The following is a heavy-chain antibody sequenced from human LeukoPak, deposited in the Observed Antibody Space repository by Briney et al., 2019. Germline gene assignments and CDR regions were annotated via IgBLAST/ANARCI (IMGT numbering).Heavy chain of an antibody. J-gene: IGHJ4*02. CDR1: GFTFSSYA. CDR3: AKGLSSSSSVY. Sequence: GRSLRLSCAASGFTFSSYAMHWVRQAPGKGLEWVAVISYDGSNKYYADSVKGRFTISRDNSKNTLYLQMNSLRAEDAAVYYCAKGLSSSSSVYWGQGTLVTVSS. D-gene: IGHD6-6*01. CDR2: ISYDGSNK. V-gene: IGHV3-30-3*01.